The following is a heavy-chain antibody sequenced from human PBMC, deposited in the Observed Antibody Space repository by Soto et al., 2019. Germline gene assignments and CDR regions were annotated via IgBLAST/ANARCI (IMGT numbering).Heavy chain of an antibody. CDR3: ARGPRPASFYGSGSYYNVPFLRWFDP. D-gene: IGHD3-10*01. CDR1: GGTFSSYA. J-gene: IGHJ5*02. Sequence: SVKVSCKASGGTFSSYAISWVRQAPGQGLEWMGGIIPIFGTANYAQKFQGRVTITADESTSTAYMELSSLRSEDTAVYYCARGPRPASFYGSGSYYNVPFLRWFDPWG. CDR2: IIPIFGTA. V-gene: IGHV1-69*13.